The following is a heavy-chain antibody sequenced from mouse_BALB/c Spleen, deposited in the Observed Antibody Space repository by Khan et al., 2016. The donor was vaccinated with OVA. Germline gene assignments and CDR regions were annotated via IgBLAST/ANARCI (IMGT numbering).Heavy chain of an antibody. J-gene: IGHJ2*01. V-gene: IGHV1-20*02. Sequence: VQLKESGPELVKPGASVKISCKASGYSFTGYFMNWVMQSHGKSLEWIGRINPHIGETFYNPKFKGKATLTADESSSTAHMELRSLVSEDSAVYYCARIYGSDFDYWGQGTTLTVSS. CDR1: GYSFTGYF. CDR2: INPHIGET. CDR3: ARIYGSDFDY. D-gene: IGHD1-1*01.